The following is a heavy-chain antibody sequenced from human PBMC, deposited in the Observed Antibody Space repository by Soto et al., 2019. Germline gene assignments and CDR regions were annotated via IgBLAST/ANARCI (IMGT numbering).Heavy chain of an antibody. Sequence: ASVKVSCKASGYTFTSYGISWVRQAPGQGLEWMGWISAYNGNTNYAQKLQGRVTMTTDTSTSTAYMELRSLRSDDTAVYYCARKDPYSNYGYWFDPWGQGTLVTVSS. J-gene: IGHJ5*02. CDR3: ARKDPYSNYGYWFDP. CDR1: GYTFTSYG. D-gene: IGHD4-4*01. CDR2: ISAYNGNT. V-gene: IGHV1-18*01.